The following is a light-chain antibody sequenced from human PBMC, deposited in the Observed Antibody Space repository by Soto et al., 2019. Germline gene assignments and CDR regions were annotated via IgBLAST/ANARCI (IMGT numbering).Light chain of an antibody. Sequence: QSVLTQPPSVSAAPGQTVTITCSGTYSNIGNNFVSWYQQLPGTAPQLLIYVNNKRPSGISDRFSGSKPGTSATLDITGLQTGDEADYYCGTWDHSLGEVVFGGGTKLTVL. V-gene: IGLV1-51*01. CDR1: YSNIGNNF. CDR3: GTWDHSLGEVV. CDR2: VNN. J-gene: IGLJ2*01.